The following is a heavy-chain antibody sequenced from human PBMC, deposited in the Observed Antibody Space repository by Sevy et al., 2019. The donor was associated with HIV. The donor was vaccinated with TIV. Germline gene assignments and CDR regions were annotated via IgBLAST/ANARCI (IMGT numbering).Heavy chain of an antibody. Sequence: SETLSLTCTVSGGSISSYYWSWIRQPPGKGLEWIGYIYYSGSTNYNPSLKSRVTISVDTSKNQFSLKLGSVTVADTAVYYCARSPPYYYDSSGYYYSLGYFDYWGQGTLVTVSS. D-gene: IGHD3-22*01. CDR3: ARSPPYYYDSSGYYYSLGYFDY. J-gene: IGHJ4*02. V-gene: IGHV4-59*01. CDR1: GGSISSYY. CDR2: IYYSGST.